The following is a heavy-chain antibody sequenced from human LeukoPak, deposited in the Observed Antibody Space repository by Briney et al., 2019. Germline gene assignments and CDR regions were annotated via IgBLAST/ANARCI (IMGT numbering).Heavy chain of an antibody. CDR1: GFTFSTYW. J-gene: IGHJ6*02. Sequence: GGSLRLSCAASGFTFSTYWLSWVRQAQGKGLEGVANIKRDASEKYYVDSVMGRFTISRDNAKNSLFLQMNGLGGEDTAVYYCARWVTSPHFGLDVWGQGTTVTVSS. CDR3: ARWVTSPHFGLDV. CDR2: IKRDASEK. D-gene: IGHD2-21*02. V-gene: IGHV3-7*05.